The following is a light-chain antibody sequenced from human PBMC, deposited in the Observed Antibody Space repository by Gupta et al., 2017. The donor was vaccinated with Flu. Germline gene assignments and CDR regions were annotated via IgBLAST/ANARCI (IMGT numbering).Light chain of an antibody. CDR3: GAWDSSLSAWV. CDR2: ENH. V-gene: IGLV1-51*02. CDR1: SSNIENNY. J-gene: IGLJ3*02. Sequence: QSVLTQPPSVSAAPGQKVTISCSGSSSNIENNYVSWYQQVPGTAPKLLIYENHLRPSGIPDRFSGSKSGTSVTLDIAGLQTGDEAHYYCGAWDSSLSAWVFGGGTKLTVL.